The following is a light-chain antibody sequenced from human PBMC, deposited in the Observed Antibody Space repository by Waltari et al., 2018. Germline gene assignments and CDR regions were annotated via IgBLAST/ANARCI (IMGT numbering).Light chain of an antibody. V-gene: IGLV2-11*01. CDR2: DVS. CDR3: CSYAGSVV. CDR1: RSDFGGYNH. J-gene: IGLJ2*01. Sequence: SALTQPPPVSGSPGQSVTLSCTGTRSDFGGYNHVSWYQQHPGKAPKLMIYDVSKRPSGVPDRFSGSKSGNTASLTISGLQAEDEADYYCCSYAGSVVFGGGTKLTVL.